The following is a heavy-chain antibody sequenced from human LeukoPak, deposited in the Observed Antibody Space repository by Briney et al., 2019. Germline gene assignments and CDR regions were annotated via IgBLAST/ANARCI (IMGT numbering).Heavy chain of an antibody. V-gene: IGHV3-64D*09. CDR2: ISGSGDIT. D-gene: IGHD6-19*01. J-gene: IGHJ4*02. Sequence: GGSLRLSCAASGFTFSSYGMHWVRQAPGKGLEYVSAISGSGDITYYADSVKGRFTISRDNSKNTLYLQMSSLTPEDAAVYYCVRDGMAVAGTAPLDYWAREYWSPSPQ. CDR1: GFTFSSYG. CDR3: VRDGMAVAGTAPLDY.